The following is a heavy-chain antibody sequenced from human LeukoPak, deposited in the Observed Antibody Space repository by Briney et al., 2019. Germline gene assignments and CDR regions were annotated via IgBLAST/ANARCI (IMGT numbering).Heavy chain of an antibody. D-gene: IGHD6-19*01. Sequence: PGGSLRLSCTASGFTFCDYAMSWVRQAPGKGLEWVGFIRSKAYGGTTEYAASVKGRFTISRDDSKSIAYLQMNSLKTEDTAVYYCTRVGLASSGFDYWGQGTLVTVSS. CDR2: IRSKAYGGTT. J-gene: IGHJ4*02. CDR1: GFTFCDYA. V-gene: IGHV3-49*04. CDR3: TRVGLASSGFDY.